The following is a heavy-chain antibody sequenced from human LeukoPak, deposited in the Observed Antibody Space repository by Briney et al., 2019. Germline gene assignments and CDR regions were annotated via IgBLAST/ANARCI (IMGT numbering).Heavy chain of an antibody. CDR1: VGSISSSNYY. Sequence: PSETLSLTCTVSVGSISSSNYYWGWIRQPPGKGLEWIGSIHYSGRTYYSPSLKSRVTISEDTSKNQFSMKLSYVTAADTAVYSCARHRTGVNQYGPYDAFDIWGQGTMVTVSS. CDR2: IHYSGRT. V-gene: IGHV4-39*01. D-gene: IGHD3-10*01. J-gene: IGHJ3*02. CDR3: ARHRTGVNQYGPYDAFDI.